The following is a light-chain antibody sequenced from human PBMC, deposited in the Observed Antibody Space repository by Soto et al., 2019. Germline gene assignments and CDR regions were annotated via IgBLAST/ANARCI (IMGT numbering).Light chain of an antibody. CDR2: VNTDGSH. CDR1: SGHSRYA. V-gene: IGLV4-69*01. CDR3: QTWCTDLREL. Sequence: QLVLTQSPSASASLGASVKLTCTLNSGHSRYAIAWHQQQPEKGPRYLMKVNTDGSHTKGDGIPDRFSGSSSGAERYLTISTLQSEDEADYYCQTWCTDLRELFGGGTKLTVL. J-gene: IGLJ2*01.